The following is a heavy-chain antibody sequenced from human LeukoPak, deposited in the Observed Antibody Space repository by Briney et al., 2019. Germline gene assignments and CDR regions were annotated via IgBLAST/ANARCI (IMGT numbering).Heavy chain of an antibody. J-gene: IGHJ4*03. Sequence: SETLSLTCAVYGGSLSPYYWSWIRQSPGKGLEWIAEINHRGDTNYNPSVKSRVTISVDTSKNQFSLKVTSLTAADTAVYYCARGPTISETGYFDYWGQGTLVTVSS. CDR2: INHRGDT. CDR1: GGSLSPYY. V-gene: IGHV4-34*01. CDR3: ARGPTISETGYFDY. D-gene: IGHD1-1*01.